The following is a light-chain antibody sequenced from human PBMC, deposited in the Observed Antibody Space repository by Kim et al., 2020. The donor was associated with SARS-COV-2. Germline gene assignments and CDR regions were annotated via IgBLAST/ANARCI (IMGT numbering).Light chain of an antibody. CDR3: QTWAPGIV. CDR2: LNSDGSH. Sequence: QPVLTQSPSASASLGASVKLTCTLSSGHSTYAIAWHQQQPEKGPRYLMKLNSDGSHSKGDGIPDRFSGSSSGAERYLTISSLQSEDEADYYCQTWAPGIVFGGGTQLTVL. J-gene: IGLJ3*02. CDR1: SGHSTYA. V-gene: IGLV4-69*01.